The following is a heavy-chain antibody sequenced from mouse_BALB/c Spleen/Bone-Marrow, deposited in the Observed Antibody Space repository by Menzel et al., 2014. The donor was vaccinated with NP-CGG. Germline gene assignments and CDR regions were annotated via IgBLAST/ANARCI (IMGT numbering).Heavy chain of an antibody. CDR2: VDPSDGYT. CDR3: ARGGDNFAWFAY. V-gene: IGHV1-69*02. D-gene: IGHD1-3*01. J-gene: IGHJ3*01. CDR1: GYTFTTYW. Sequence: QVQLQQSGVELVTPGASVKLSCKASGYTFTTYWMHWVKQRPGHGLEWIGQVDPSDGYTNYSQMFKGKATLTVDKSSSTAYMQLSSLSSEDSAVYYCARGGDNFAWFAYWGQGTLVTASA.